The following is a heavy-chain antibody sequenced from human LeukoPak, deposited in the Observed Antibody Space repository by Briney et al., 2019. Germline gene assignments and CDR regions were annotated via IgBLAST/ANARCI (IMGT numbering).Heavy chain of an antibody. CDR1: GFTFSSYG. D-gene: IGHD3-16*01. CDR3: AKLNWALAVGDEFDY. V-gene: IGHV3-30*18. CDR2: ISYDGSNK. Sequence: GGSLRLSCAASGFTFSSYGMHWVRQAPGKGLEWVAVISYDGSNKYYADSVKGRFTISRDNSKNTLYLQMNSLRAEDTAVYYCAKLNWALAVGDEFDYWGQGTLVTVSS. J-gene: IGHJ4*02.